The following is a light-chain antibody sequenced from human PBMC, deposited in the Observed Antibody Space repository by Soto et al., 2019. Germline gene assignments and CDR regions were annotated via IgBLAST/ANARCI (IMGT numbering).Light chain of an antibody. CDR1: QSVSSTY. CDR3: HQYDTSPLT. Sequence: EIVLTQSPGTLSLSPGERATLSCRASQSVSSTYLAWYQQKPGQAPRLLIYGASNRATGIPDRFSGSGSGTDFILTISRLEPEDFAVYYCHQYDTSPLTFGGGTKVDIK. J-gene: IGKJ4*01. V-gene: IGKV3-20*01. CDR2: GAS.